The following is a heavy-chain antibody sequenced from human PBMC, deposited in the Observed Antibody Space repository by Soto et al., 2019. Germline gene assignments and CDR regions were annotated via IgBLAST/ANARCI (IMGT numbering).Heavy chain of an antibody. Sequence: QVQLQESGPGLVKPSQTLSLTCTVSGGPISSGDYYWSWIRQPPGRGLEWIGYIYHSGSTYYNPSLKSRVSISVDTSRNQFSLKVSSVTAADTAVYYCARADDYINPFDYWGQGTLVTVSS. V-gene: IGHV4-30-4*01. CDR3: ARADDYINPFDY. CDR2: IYHSGST. D-gene: IGHD4-4*01. J-gene: IGHJ4*02. CDR1: GGPISSGDYY.